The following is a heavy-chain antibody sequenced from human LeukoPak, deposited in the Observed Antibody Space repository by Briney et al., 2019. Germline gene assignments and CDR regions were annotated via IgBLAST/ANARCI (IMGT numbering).Heavy chain of an antibody. Sequence: RSSETLSLTCTVSGGSISSYYWSWIRQPPGKGLEWIGSIYHSGSTYYNPSLKSRVTISVDTSKNQFSPKLSSVTAADTAVYYCARVRYYDSSGYYPREYYFDYWGQGTLVTVSS. J-gene: IGHJ4*02. D-gene: IGHD3-22*01. V-gene: IGHV4-59*01. CDR3: ARVRYYDSSGYYPREYYFDY. CDR2: IYHSGST. CDR1: GGSISSYY.